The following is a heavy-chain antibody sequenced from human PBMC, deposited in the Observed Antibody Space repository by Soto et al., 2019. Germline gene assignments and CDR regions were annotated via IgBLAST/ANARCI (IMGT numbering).Heavy chain of an antibody. D-gene: IGHD7-27*01. CDR3: VRQLTGLDY. CDR2: IYPSDSYT. V-gene: IGHV5-10-1*01. CDR1: EGIFATYW. Sequence: PRESLKISCQGSEGIFATYWIAWVRQMPGKGLEWMGSIYPSDSYTDYSPSFQGHVTISADKSISTSYLQCTSLDAPHNAMYYCVRQLTGLDYWGQGTLVTVSA. J-gene: IGHJ4*02.